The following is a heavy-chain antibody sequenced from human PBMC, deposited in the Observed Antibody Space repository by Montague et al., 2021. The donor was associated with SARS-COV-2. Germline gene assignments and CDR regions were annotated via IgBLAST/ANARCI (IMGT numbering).Heavy chain of an antibody. J-gene: IGHJ3*02. CDR3: ARHLAVGTSGFDI. D-gene: IGHD6-19*01. Sequence: SETLSLTCIVSGGSINNYSWSWIRQPPEKAPEWIAFLHYTGDAYYNPSLNSRPTISVDPYKNQFSLKLTSVTAADAALYYCARHLAVGTSGFDIWGQGTMVTVSS. CDR1: GGSINNYS. CDR2: LHYTGDA. V-gene: IGHV4-59*08.